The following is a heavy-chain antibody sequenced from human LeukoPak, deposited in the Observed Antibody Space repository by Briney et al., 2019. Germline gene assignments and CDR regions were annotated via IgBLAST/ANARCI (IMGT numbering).Heavy chain of an antibody. J-gene: IGHJ2*01. CDR1: GGSISSSSSY. D-gene: IGHD3-10*01. Sequence: SETLSLTCTVSGGSISSSSSYWGWIRQPPGMGLEWIGSIYYSGSTYYNRSLKSRVTISVDTSKNQFSLKVTSVAAADTAVDYCARYESGTYWIDVWGRGTLVTVSS. CDR3: ARYESGTYWIDV. CDR2: IYYSGST. V-gene: IGHV4-39*01.